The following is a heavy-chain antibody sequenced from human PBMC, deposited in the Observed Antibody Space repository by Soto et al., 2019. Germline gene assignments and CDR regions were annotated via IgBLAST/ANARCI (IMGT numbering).Heavy chain of an antibody. J-gene: IGHJ6*02. CDR3: ARDRDLTGYYNRARGMDV. CDR2: VYYSGST. D-gene: IGHD3-9*01. Sequence: QVQLQESGPGLVKPSQTLSLTCTVSGGSISSGGYSWSWILQHPGKGPEWIGYVYYSGSTYYNPSLDSRLTISVNTSKNQFSLKLSSVTAADTAVYYCARDRDLTGYYNRARGMDVWGQGTTVTVSS. CDR1: GGSISSGGYS. V-gene: IGHV4-31*03.